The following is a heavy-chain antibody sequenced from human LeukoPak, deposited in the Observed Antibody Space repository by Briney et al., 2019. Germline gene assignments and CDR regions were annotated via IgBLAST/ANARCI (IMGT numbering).Heavy chain of an antibody. J-gene: IGHJ3*02. V-gene: IGHV3-74*03. D-gene: IGHD6-19*01. CDR3: ASGWSDAFDI. Sequence: GGSLRLSCRVSGFTFTHYWMHWVRQAPGKALVWVARINGDGGSTMHADSVKGRFTISRDNAKNSLYLQMNSLRAEDTAVYYCASGWSDAFDIWGQGTMVTVSS. CDR2: INGDGGST. CDR1: GFTFTHYW.